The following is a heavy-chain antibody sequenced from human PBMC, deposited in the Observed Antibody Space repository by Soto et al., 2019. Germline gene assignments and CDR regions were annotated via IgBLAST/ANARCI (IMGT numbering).Heavy chain of an antibody. CDR2: IKSKTDGGTT. CDR3: TTDYSPIAAAGAFDY. V-gene: IGHV3-15*01. Sequence: GGSLRLSCAASGFTFSNAWMSWVRQAPGKGLEWVGRIKSKTDGGTTDYAAPVKGRFTISRDDSKNTLYLQMNSLKTEDTAVYYCTTDYSPIAAAGAFDYWGQGTLVTVSS. D-gene: IGHD6-13*01. J-gene: IGHJ4*02. CDR1: GFTFSNAW.